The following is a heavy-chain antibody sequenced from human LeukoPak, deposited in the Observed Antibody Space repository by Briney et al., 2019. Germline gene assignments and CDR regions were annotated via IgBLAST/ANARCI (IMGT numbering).Heavy chain of an antibody. J-gene: IGHJ6*03. CDR2: IKQDGSEK. V-gene: IGHV3-7*01. CDR3: ARDATIFGVVYYYYYMDV. CDR1: GFTFSSYW. Sequence: GGSLRLSCAASGFTFSSYWMSWVRQAPGKGLEWVANIKQDGSEKYYVDSVKGRFTISRDNAKNSLYLQMNSLRAEDTAVYYCARDATIFGVVYYYYYMDVWGKGTTVTDSS. D-gene: IGHD3-3*01.